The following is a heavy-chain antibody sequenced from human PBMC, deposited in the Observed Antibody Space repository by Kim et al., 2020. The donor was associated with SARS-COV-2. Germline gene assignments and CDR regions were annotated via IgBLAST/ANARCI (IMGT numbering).Heavy chain of an antibody. J-gene: IGHJ4*01. CDR3: ARRANYYDSSGNNKVLDY. CDR1: GGSFSGYY. D-gene: IGHD3-22*01. V-gene: IGHV4-34*01. CDR2: INHSGST. Sequence: SETLSLTCAVYGGSFSGYYWSWIRQPPGKGLEWIGEINHSGSTNYNPSLKSRVTISVDTSKNQFSLNLSSVTAADTAVYYCARRANYYDSSGNNKVLDY.